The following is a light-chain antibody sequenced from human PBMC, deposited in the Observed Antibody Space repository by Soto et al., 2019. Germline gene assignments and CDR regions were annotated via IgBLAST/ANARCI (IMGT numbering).Light chain of an antibody. Sequence: DIVMTQSPATLSVSPGERATLSCRASQSVSGNLAWYQQKPGQAPRLLIYGASTRATGIPARFSGSGSGTEFNRTISSLQYEDFEVSYCPQYNDWPGTLGQGTKVDIK. V-gene: IGKV3-15*01. CDR1: QSVSGN. J-gene: IGKJ1*01. CDR3: PQYNDWPGT. CDR2: GAS.